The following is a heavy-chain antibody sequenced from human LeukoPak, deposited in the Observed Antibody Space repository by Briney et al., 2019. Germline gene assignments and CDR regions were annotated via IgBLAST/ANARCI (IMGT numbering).Heavy chain of an antibody. CDR1: GFTFTSYA. J-gene: IGHJ4*02. CDR2: ISGGGGRT. Sequence: PVGSLRLSCAASGFTFTSYAMSWVRQAPGEGLEWVSGISGGGGRTDYADSVKGRFTISRDSFKNTVYLQMNSLRAEDTAVYYCAKGAYDSSGYSTDWGQGTLVTVSS. CDR3: AKGAYDSSGYSTD. D-gene: IGHD3-22*01. V-gene: IGHV3-23*01.